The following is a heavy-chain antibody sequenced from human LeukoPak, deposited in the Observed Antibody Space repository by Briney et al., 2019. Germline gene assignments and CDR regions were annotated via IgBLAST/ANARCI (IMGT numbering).Heavy chain of an antibody. CDR1: RFTFSGYS. CDR3: ARGFLARPGFFDY. CDR2: ISSSSSYI. Sequence: GGSLRLSCAGSRFTFSGYSMNWVRQAPGKGLEWVSSISSSSSYIYYTDSVKGRFTISRDNAKNSLYLQMSSLRAEDTAVYYCARGFLARPGFFDYWGPGTLVTVSS. V-gene: IGHV3-21*06. D-gene: IGHD3-3*01. J-gene: IGHJ4*02.